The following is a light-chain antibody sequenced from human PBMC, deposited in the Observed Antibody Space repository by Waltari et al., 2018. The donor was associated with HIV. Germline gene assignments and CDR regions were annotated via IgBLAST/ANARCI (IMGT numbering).Light chain of an antibody. CDR1: QNIGTA. V-gene: IGKV3-15*01. J-gene: IGKJ4*01. Sequence: EVVMTQSPVTLSVSPGERVTLSCRASQNIGTALAWYQQKPGQAPRLLIYGASTRATGIPASFSGSGSGTDFTLTISSLQSEDFAVYYCQQYNSWPLTFGGGTRVELK. CDR3: QQYNSWPLT. CDR2: GAS.